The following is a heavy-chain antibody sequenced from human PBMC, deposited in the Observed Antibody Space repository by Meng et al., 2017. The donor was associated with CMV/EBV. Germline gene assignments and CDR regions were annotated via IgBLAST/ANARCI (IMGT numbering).Heavy chain of an antibody. CDR1: GGSCSGYY. V-gene: IGHV4-34*01. D-gene: IGHD4-23*01. CDR3: ARARGTLKSGNLDY. Sequence: GSLRLSCAGYGGSCSGYYWSWIRQPPGKGLEWIGEINHSGSTNYNPSLQSRVTISVDTSKNQFSLKLSSATAADTAVYYCARARGTLKSGNLDYWGQGTLVTVSS. J-gene: IGHJ4*02. CDR2: INHSGST.